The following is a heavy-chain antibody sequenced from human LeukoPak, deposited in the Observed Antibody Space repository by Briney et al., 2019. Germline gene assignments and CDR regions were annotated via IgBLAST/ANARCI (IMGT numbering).Heavy chain of an antibody. CDR1: GYTFTGYY. V-gene: IGHV1-2*02. D-gene: IGHD6-6*01. CDR2: INPNSGGT. Sequence: ASVKVSCKASGYTFTGYYMHWVRQAPGQGLEWMGWINPNSGGTNYAQKFQGRVTMTRDTSISTAYMELSRLRSDDTAVYYCARDRSLVRRQLVRNFDYWGQGTLVTVSS. CDR3: ARDRSLVRRQLVRNFDY. J-gene: IGHJ4*02.